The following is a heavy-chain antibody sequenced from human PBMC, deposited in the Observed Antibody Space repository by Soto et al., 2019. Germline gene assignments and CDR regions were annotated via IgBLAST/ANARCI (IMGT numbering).Heavy chain of an antibody. Sequence: SETLSLTCTVSGGSISSGGYYWSWIRQHPGKGLEWIGYIYYSGSTYYNPSLKSRVTISVDTSKNQFSLKPSSVTAADTAVYYCARDNNGDYYYGMDVWGQGTTVTVSS. J-gene: IGHJ6*02. CDR3: ARDNNGDYYYGMDV. CDR2: IYYSGST. D-gene: IGHD4-17*01. V-gene: IGHV4-31*03. CDR1: GGSISSGGYY.